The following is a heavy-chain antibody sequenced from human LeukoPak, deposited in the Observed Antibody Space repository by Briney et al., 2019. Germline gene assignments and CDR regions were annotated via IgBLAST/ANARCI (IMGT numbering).Heavy chain of an antibody. V-gene: IGHV3-53*01. CDR3: ARHGSITMVRGRLRYYSMDV. D-gene: IGHD3-10*01. Sequence: GGPLRLSCAASGFTVSSNYMSWVRQAPGKGLEWVSVIYSGGSTYYADSVKGRFTISRDNSKNTLYLQMNSLRAEDTAVYYCARHGSITMVRGRLRYYSMDVWGKGTTVTISS. CDR2: IYSGGST. CDR1: GFTVSSNY. J-gene: IGHJ6*03.